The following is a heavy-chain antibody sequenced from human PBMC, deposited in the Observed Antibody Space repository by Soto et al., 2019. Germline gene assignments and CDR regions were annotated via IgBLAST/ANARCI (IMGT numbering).Heavy chain of an antibody. Sequence: QVQLVQSGAEVKKPGASVKVSCKASGYTFTSYGISCVRQAPGQGLEWMGWISAYNGNTNYAQKLQGRVTMTTDTSTSTAYMELRSMRSDDTAVYYCARDLVYDYLWGSWFDPWGQGTLVTVSS. CDR3: ARDLVYDYLWGSWFDP. J-gene: IGHJ5*02. V-gene: IGHV1-18*01. CDR1: GYTFTSYG. D-gene: IGHD3-16*01. CDR2: ISAYNGNT.